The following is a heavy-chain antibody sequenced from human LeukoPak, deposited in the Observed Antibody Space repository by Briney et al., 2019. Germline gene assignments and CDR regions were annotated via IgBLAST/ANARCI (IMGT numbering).Heavy chain of an antibody. D-gene: IGHD2-2*01. CDR3: AKLFGGGIVPAAVHA. J-gene: IGHJ5*02. CDR1: GFMFSSYA. Sequence: GGSLRLSCAASGFMFSSYAMGWVRQAPGKGLEWVSVIGGSSDTTYYATSVKGRFTISRDNSKNTVYLQMNSLRADDTAVYYCAKLFGGGIVPAAVHAWGQGSLVTVYS. V-gene: IGHV3-23*01. CDR2: IGGSSDTT.